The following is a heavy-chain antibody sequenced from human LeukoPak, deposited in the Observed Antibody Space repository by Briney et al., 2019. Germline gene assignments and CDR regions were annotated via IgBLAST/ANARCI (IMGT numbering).Heavy chain of an antibody. CDR3: TRMATGHDY. V-gene: IGHV4-34*01. CDR1: GVSFNDYY. J-gene: IGHJ4*02. Sequence: SETLSLTCAVSGVSFNDYYWSWVRQTPGKGLEWIGEINHSGYTNDSPSLESRVTLSIDTSRKQFSLNLRSVTVADTGIYYCTRMATGHDYWGQGTLVTVSS. CDR2: INHSGYT. D-gene: IGHD5-12*01.